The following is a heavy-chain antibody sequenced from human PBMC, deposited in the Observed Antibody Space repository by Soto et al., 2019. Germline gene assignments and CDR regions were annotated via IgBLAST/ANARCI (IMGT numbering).Heavy chain of an antibody. V-gene: IGHV1-69*13. CDR1: GGRFSSYA. J-gene: IGHJ4*02. Sequence: GTSVKVSCKDCGGRFSSYASSWVRQANGQGLEWMGGIIPIFGTANYAQKFQGRVTITADESTSTAYMELSSLRSEDTAVYYCASMWGERSSSREFHYWGQGTLV. D-gene: IGHD6-6*01. CDR2: IIPIFGTA. CDR3: ASMWGERSSSREFHY.